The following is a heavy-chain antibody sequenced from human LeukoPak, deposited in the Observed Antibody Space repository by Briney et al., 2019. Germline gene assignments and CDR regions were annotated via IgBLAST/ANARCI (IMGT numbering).Heavy chain of an antibody. CDR1: GGSISSYY. J-gene: IGHJ4*02. Sequence: SETLSLTCTVSGGSISSYYWSWIRQPPGKGLEWIGYIYYSGSTNYNPSLKSRVTISVDTSKNQFSLKLSSVTAADTAVYYCARTNPLDFWSGYYYVYWGQGTLVTVSS. D-gene: IGHD3-3*01. CDR2: IYYSGST. V-gene: IGHV4-59*08. CDR3: ARTNPLDFWSGYYYVY.